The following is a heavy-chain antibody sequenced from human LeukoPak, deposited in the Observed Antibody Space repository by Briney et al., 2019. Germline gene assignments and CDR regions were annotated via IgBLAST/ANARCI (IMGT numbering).Heavy chain of an antibody. Sequence: ASVKVSCKASGYTFTSYAMNWVRQAPGQGLEWMGWINTNTGNPTYAQGFTGRSVFSLDTSVSTAYLQISSLKAEDTAVYYCARARGPYCSGGSCYPHDAFDIWGQGTMVTVSS. J-gene: IGHJ3*02. CDR3: ARARGPYCSGGSCYPHDAFDI. CDR1: GYTFTSYA. V-gene: IGHV7-4-1*02. CDR2: INTNTGNP. D-gene: IGHD2-15*01.